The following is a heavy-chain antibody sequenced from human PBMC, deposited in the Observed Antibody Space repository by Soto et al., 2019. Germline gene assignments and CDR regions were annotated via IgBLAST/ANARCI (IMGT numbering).Heavy chain of an antibody. CDR3: ARGYSSDAFDI. V-gene: IGHV1-18*01. CDR1: EYTFTSSG. J-gene: IGHJ3*02. CDR2: ISAYNGNT. Sequence: ASFEVSCKTSEYTFTSSGLRWVRQAPGQGLEWMGWISAYNGNTNYAQKLQGRVTMTTDTSTSTAYMELRSLRSDDTAVYYCARGYSSDAFDIWGQGTMVTVSS. D-gene: IGHD5-18*01.